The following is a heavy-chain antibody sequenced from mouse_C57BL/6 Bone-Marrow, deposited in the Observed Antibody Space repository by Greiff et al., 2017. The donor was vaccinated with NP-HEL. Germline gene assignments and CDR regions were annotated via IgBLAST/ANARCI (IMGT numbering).Heavy chain of an antibody. J-gene: IGHJ1*03. V-gene: IGHV5-9-1*02. CDR3: TRGITTVVAWYFDV. D-gene: IGHD1-1*01. CDR2: ISSGGDYI. CDR1: GFTFSSYA. Sequence: DVQLVESGEGLVKPGGSLKLSCAASGFTFSSYAMSWVRQTPEKRLEWVAYISSGGDYIYYADTVKGRFTISRDNARNTLYLQMSSLKSEDTAMYYCTRGITTVVAWYFDVWGTGTTVTVSS.